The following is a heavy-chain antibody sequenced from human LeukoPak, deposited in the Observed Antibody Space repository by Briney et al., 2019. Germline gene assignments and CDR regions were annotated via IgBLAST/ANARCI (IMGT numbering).Heavy chain of an antibody. CDR1: GGSISSYY. CDR2: IYYSGST. J-gene: IGHJ4*02. CDR3: ARAIHYYDSSGYYKGMYYFDY. D-gene: IGHD3-22*01. Sequence: SSETLSLTCTVSGGSISSYYWSWIRQPPGKGLEWIGYIYYSGSTNYNPSLKSRVTISVDTSKNQFSLKLSSVTAADTAVYYCARAIHYYDSSGYYKGMYYFDYWGQGTLVTVSS. V-gene: IGHV4-59*12.